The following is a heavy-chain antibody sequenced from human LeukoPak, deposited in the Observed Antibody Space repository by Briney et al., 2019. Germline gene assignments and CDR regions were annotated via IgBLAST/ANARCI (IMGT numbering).Heavy chain of an antibody. CDR2: IKWSGGST. CDR1: RFNFDDYD. J-gene: IGHJ5*02. CDR3: ARGGYYYDSSGYYYDWFDP. Sequence: GGSLRLSCAASRFNFDDYDMTWVRQGPGKGLEWVSGIKWSGGSTGYADSVKGRFTISRDNAKNSLYLQMNSLRAEDTAVYYCARGGYYYDSSGYYYDWFDPWGQGTLVTVSS. D-gene: IGHD3-22*01. V-gene: IGHV3-20*04.